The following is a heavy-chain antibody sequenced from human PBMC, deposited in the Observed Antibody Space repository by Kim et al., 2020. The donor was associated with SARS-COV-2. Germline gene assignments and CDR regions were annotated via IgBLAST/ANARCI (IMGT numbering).Heavy chain of an antibody. J-gene: IGHJ6*02. CDR2: INHSGST. D-gene: IGHD3-9*01. Sequence: SETLSLTCAVYGGSFSGYYWSWIRQPPGKGLEWIGEINHSGSTNYNPSLKSRVTISVDTSKNQFSLKLSSVTAADTAVYYCYFSDWFGMDVWGQGTTVTVSS. V-gene: IGHV4-34*01. CDR1: GGSFSGYY. CDR3: YFSDWFGMDV.